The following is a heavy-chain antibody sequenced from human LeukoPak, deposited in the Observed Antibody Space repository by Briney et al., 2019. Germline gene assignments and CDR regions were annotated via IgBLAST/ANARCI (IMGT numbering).Heavy chain of an antibody. D-gene: IGHD3/OR15-3a*01. CDR1: GFTFSSYA. CDR3: ARAWTGTFDY. CDR2: ISYDGSNK. Sequence: PGGSLRLSCAASGFTFSSYAMHWVRQAPGKGLEWEAVISYDGSNKYYADSVKGRFTISRDNSKNTLYLQMNSLRAEDTAVYYCARAWTGTFDYWGQGTLVTLSS. V-gene: IGHV3-30*04. J-gene: IGHJ4*02.